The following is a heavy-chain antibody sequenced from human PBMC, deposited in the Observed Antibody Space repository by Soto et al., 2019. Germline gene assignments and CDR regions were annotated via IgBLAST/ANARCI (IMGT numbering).Heavy chain of an antibody. CDR1: GFTFSSYW. CDR3: ARVAGDHYHYFYMDV. V-gene: IGHV3-7*01. Sequence: PGGSLRLSCAASGFTFSSYWMSWVRQAPGKGLEWVANIKQDESEKFYVDSVKGRFTISRDNAKTSLCLQMNSLRAEDTAVYYCARVAGDHYHYFYMDVRGKGTTVTVSS. CDR2: IKQDESEK. D-gene: IGHD6-19*01. J-gene: IGHJ6*03.